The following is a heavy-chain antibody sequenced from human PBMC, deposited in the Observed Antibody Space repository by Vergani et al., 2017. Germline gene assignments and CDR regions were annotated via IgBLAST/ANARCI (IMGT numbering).Heavy chain of an antibody. J-gene: IGHJ5*02. Sequence: QVQLVESGGGVVQPGRSLRLSCAASGFTFSSYGMHWVRQAPGKGLEWVAVISYDGSNKYYADSVKGRFTISRDNSKNTLYLQMNSLRAEDTAVYYCAKAVPYSRYCSGGSCYLRDNWFDPWGQGTLVTVSS. V-gene: IGHV3-30*18. CDR2: ISYDGSNK. D-gene: IGHD2-15*01. CDR1: GFTFSSYG. CDR3: AKAVPYSRYCSGGSCYLRDNWFDP.